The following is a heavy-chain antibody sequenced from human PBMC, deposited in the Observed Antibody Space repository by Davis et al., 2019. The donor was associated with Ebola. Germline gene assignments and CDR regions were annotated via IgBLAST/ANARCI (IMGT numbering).Heavy chain of an antibody. CDR1: GGSISSYY. D-gene: IGHD5-18*01. Sequence: MPSETLSLTCTVSGGSISSYYWSWIRQPPGKGLEWIGYIYYSGSTNYNPSLKSRVTISVDTSKNQFSLKLSSVTAADTAVYYCARLAYSYGYYFDYWGQGTLVTVSS. J-gene: IGHJ4*02. CDR2: IYYSGST. CDR3: ARLAYSYGYYFDY. V-gene: IGHV4-59*08.